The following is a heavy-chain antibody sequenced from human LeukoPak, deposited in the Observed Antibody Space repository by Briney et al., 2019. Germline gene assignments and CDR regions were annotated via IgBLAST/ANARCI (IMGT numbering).Heavy chain of an antibody. Sequence: SETLSLTCSVSGGSMSSYYWSRMRKPPGKGLEWIGYIYYSGSTNYNPSLKSRVTISVDTSKNQFSLRLSSVTAADTAVYYCARQPGYKGTFDYWGQGTLVTVSS. D-gene: IGHD5-12*01. CDR3: ARQPGYKGTFDY. J-gene: IGHJ4*02. CDR2: IYYSGST. CDR1: GGSMSSYY. V-gene: IGHV4-59*08.